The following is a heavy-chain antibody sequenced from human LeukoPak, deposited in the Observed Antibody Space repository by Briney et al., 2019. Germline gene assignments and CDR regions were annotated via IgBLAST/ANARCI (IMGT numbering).Heavy chain of an antibody. CDR3: ARSLWFGELSFDY. V-gene: IGHV3-66*01. CDR2: IYSGGST. CDR1: GFTVSSNY. Sequence: GGSLRLSCAASGFTVSSNYMSWVRQAPGKGLEWVSVIYSGGSTYYADSVKGRFTISRDNSKNTLYLQMNSLRAEDTAVYYCARSLWFGELSFDYWGQGTLVTVSS. J-gene: IGHJ4*02. D-gene: IGHD3-10*01.